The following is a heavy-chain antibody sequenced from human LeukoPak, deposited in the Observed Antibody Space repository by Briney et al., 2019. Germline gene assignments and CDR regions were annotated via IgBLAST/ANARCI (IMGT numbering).Heavy chain of an antibody. Sequence: PGGSLRLSCAASGFTFSDYYMSWIRQAPGKGLEWVLYISSSGSNIYYADAVKGRFTISRDNAKNSLYLQMNSLRVEDTAVYYCARGYGDDGIDYYYMDVWGKGTTVTVSS. CDR1: GFTFSDYY. J-gene: IGHJ6*03. CDR3: ARGYGDDGIDYYYMDV. V-gene: IGHV3-11*01. CDR2: ISSSGSNI. D-gene: IGHD4-17*01.